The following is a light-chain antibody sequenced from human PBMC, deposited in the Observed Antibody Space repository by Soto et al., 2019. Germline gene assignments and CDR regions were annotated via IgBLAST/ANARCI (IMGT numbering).Light chain of an antibody. V-gene: IGKV1-8*01. CDR2: AES. Sequence: AIRMTQSPSSLSASTGDIVTITCRASQGISSYLAWYQQKTGKAPKLLIYAESTLQSGVPSRLSGSGSGTDFKFTISRLQPEDIATYYCQKYDNFPITCGQGTRLEIK. CDR3: QKYDNFPIT. CDR1: QGISSY. J-gene: IGKJ5*01.